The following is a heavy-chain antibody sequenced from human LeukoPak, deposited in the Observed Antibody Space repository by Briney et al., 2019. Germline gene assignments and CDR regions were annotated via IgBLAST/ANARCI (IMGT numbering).Heavy chain of an antibody. CDR3: ARVGYYGSGNYFYFDY. CDR1: GYTFTGYY. D-gene: IGHD3-10*01. CDR2: INPNSGGT. Sequence: ASVKVSCKASGYTFTGYYMHWVRQAPGQGLEWMGWINPNSGGTNYAQKFQGRVTMTRDTSISTAYMELSRLRSDDTAVYYCARVGYYGSGNYFYFDYWGQGTLVTVSS. J-gene: IGHJ4*02. V-gene: IGHV1-2*02.